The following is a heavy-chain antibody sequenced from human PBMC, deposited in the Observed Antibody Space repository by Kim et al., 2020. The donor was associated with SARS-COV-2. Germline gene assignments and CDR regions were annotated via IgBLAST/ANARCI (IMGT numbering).Heavy chain of an antibody. V-gene: IGHV3-11*06. D-gene: IGHD2-2*01. J-gene: IGHJ6*02. CDR3: ARDSPNCSSTSCSLYGMDV. Sequence: GRFTISRDNAKNSLSLQMNSLRAGDTAVYYCARDSPNCSSTSCSLYGMDVWGQGTTVTVSS.